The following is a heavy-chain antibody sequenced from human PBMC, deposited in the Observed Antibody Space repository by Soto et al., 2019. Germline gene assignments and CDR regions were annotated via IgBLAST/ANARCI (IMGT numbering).Heavy chain of an antibody. D-gene: IGHD5-18*01. CDR1: GGSISSSSYY. CDR2: IYYSGST. V-gene: IGHV4-39*01. J-gene: IGHJ4*02. Sequence: PSETLSLTCTVSGGSISSSSYYWGWIRQPPGKGLEWIGSIYYSGSTYYNPSLKSRVTISVDTSKNQFSLKLSSVTAADTAVYYCARADTAIGRQYFDYWGQGTLVTVSS. CDR3: ARADTAIGRQYFDY.